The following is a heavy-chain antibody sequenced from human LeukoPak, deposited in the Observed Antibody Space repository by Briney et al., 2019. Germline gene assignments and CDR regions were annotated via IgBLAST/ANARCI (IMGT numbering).Heavy chain of an antibody. CDR2: IGYVHNSGSI. J-gene: IGHJ4*02. Sequence: SETLSLTCTVSGTSISSHYWSWLRQTPGKGLEWIGYIGYVHNSGSINYSSSLKSRVTISLDTSKNQFSLKLNSVTAADTAVYYCARAGNWNDLDYWGQGTLVTVSS. D-gene: IGHD1-1*01. CDR3: ARAGNWNDLDY. V-gene: IGHV4-59*11. CDR1: GTSISSHY.